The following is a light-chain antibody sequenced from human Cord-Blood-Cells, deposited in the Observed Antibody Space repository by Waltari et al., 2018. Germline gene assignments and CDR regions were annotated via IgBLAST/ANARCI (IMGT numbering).Light chain of an antibody. Sequence: QSALTQPASVSGSPGQSITISCTGTSSDVGSYNLVSWYQQHPGKAPKLMIYEGSKRPSGVSNLFSRSKSGNTASLTISGLQAEDEADYYFCSYAGSSTWVFGGGTKLTVL. V-gene: IGLV2-23*01. CDR2: EGS. CDR3: CSYAGSSTWV. J-gene: IGLJ3*02. CDR1: SSDVGSYNL.